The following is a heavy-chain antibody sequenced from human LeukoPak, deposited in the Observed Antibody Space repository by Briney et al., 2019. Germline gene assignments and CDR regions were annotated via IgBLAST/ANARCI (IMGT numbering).Heavy chain of an antibody. CDR1: GFTFTDSY. CDR3: ARILRGPRGWFDP. V-gene: IGHV3-11*04. J-gene: IGHJ5*02. Sequence: GGSLRLSCAASGFTFTDSYMTWIRQAPGKGLEWVSSISSGGRTIYYADFVKGRFTISRDNAKSSLDLQMNNLRVEDTALYYCARILRGPRGWFDPWGQGTLVTVSS. CDR2: ISSGGRTI.